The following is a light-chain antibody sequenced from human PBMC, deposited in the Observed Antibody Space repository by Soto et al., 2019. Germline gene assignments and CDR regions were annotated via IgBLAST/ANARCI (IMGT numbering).Light chain of an antibody. Sequence: QAVVTQPPSASGTPGQSVTISCSGSTSNIGSNTVNWYQQLPGTAPKLLVYSNDQRPSGVPDRFSASKSGTSAFLAISGLQSEDEAEYDCAVWDDSLNAWVFGGGTKVTVL. V-gene: IGLV1-44*01. CDR2: SND. CDR1: TSNIGSNT. CDR3: AVWDDSLNAWV. J-gene: IGLJ3*02.